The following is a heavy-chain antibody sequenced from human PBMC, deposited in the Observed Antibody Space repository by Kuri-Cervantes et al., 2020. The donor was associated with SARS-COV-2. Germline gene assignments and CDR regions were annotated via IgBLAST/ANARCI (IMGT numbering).Heavy chain of an antibody. CDR2: ISSSSSYI. CDR1: GFAFSNFT. V-gene: IGHV3-21*01. D-gene: IGHD5/OR15-5a*01. J-gene: IGHJ4*02. Sequence: GGSLRLSCAASGFAFSNFTLNWVRQAPGKGLEWVSSISSSSSYIYYADSVKGRFTISRDNAKNSLYLQMNSLRAEDTAVYYCARGGSTISLDYWGQGTLVTVSS. CDR3: ARGGSTISLDY.